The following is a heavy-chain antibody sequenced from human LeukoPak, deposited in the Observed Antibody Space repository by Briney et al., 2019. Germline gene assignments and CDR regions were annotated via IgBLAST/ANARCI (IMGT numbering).Heavy chain of an antibody. CDR1: GGSISSGSYY. CDR2: IYSSGST. CDR3: ARELSPRDGKGYYFDY. D-gene: IGHD2-21*02. V-gene: IGHV4-61*02. Sequence: SQTLSLTCTVSGGSISSGSYYWSWIRQPAGKALEWIGRIYSSGSTNYNPPLKSRVTISVDTSKNQFSLKLRSVTAADTAMYYCARELSPRDGKGYYFDYWGQGTLVTVSS. J-gene: IGHJ4*02.